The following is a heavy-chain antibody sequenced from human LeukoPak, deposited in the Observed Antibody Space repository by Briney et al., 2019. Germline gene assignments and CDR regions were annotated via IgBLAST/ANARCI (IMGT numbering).Heavy chain of an antibody. V-gene: IGHV3-23*01. J-gene: IGHJ6*02. Sequence: GGSLRLSCAASGFTFRSYAMSWVRQGPGKGLEWVSAMSGSGTNTFYADTVKGRFTISRDNSKDTLYLRMNSLRAEDTAVYYCAKKVEGTGWYDYGMDVWGQGTTVTVSS. CDR3: AKKVEGTGWYDYGMDV. CDR1: GFTFRSYA. CDR2: MSGSGTNT. D-gene: IGHD6-19*01.